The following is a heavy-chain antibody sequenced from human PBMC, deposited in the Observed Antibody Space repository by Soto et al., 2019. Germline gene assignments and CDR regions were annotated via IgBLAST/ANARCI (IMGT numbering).Heavy chain of an antibody. J-gene: IGHJ4*02. V-gene: IGHV4-31*03. CDR3: ARVSRMSTLFDY. Sequence: SETLSLTCTVSGGSISSGGYYWSWVRQHPGKGLEWIGYIYYSGSTYYNPSLKSRVTISVDTSKNQFSLKLSSVTAADTAVYYCARVSRMSTLFDYWGQGTLVTVSS. D-gene: IGHD3-3*02. CDR2: IYYSGST. CDR1: GGSISSGGYY.